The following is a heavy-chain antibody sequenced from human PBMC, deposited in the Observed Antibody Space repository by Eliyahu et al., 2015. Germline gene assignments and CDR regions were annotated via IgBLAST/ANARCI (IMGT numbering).Heavy chain of an antibody. CDR1: GGXVLRCF. Sequence: QVQLQQWGAGLLKPSETLSLTCAVYGGXVLRCFRRGRGQPPRKGLEWIGEMNHSGSTNYNPSLKSRVTISVDTSKNQFSLKLSSVTAADTAVYYCARCRIWFGEFVFDYWGQGTLVTVSS. CDR2: MNHSGST. CDR3: ARCRIWFGEFVFDY. V-gene: IGHV4-34*01. D-gene: IGHD3-10*01. J-gene: IGHJ4*02.